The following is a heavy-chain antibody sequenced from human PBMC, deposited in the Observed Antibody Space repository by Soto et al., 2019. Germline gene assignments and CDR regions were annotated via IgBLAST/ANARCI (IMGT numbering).Heavy chain of an antibody. D-gene: IGHD3-3*01. CDR2: IIPIFGTP. CDR3: ARDARSGYYYYYYGLDV. Sequence: QEQLVQSGAEVKKPGSSVKVSCKASGGTFSRNAISWVRQAPGQGLAWMGGIIPIFGTPNYAQKFQGRVTMTADQSTTTVYMELRSLRSEDTAVYYCARDARSGYYYYYYGLDVWGQGTTVTVSS. J-gene: IGHJ6*02. CDR1: GGTFSRNA. V-gene: IGHV1-69*01.